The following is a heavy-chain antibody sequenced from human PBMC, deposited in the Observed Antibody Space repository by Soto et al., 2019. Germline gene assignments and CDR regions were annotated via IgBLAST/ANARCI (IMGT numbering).Heavy chain of an antibody. Sequence: QLQLVETGGGVVQPGRSLRISCAASGFTISSYAMHRVRQAPGKGLERVAIISYDGSNKYYVDSVKGRFSISRDDSTNTLYVQMTSLSTEDTAVYYCARDRDRGYGSGSYYFDCWGQGTLVTDSS. CDR1: GFTISSYA. D-gene: IGHD3-10*01. J-gene: IGHJ4*02. CDR3: ARDRDRGYGSGSYYFDC. V-gene: IGHV3-30-3*01. CDR2: ISYDGSNK.